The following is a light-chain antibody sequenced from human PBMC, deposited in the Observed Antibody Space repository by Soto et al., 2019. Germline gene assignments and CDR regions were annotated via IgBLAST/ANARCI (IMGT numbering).Light chain of an antibody. CDR3: QQRSTWPPGFT. V-gene: IGKV3-11*01. CDR2: DAS. Sequence: EIVLTQSPATLSLSPGERATLSCRASQSVSSYLAWYQQKPGQAPRLLIYDASNRATGIPGRFSGSGSGTDVTLTISSLEPEDFAVYYCQQRSTWPPGFTFGPGTKVDIK. CDR1: QSVSSY. J-gene: IGKJ3*01.